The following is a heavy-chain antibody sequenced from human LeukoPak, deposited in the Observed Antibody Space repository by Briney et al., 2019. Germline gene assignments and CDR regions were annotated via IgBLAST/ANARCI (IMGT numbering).Heavy chain of an antibody. CDR2: ISSSGSTI. Sequence: GGSLRLSCAASGFTFSSYEMNWVRQAPGKGLEWVSYISSSGSTIYYADSVKGRFTISRDNAKNSLYLQMNSLRAEDTAVYYCAREPTMTTVTTSRLWGQGTLVTVSS. V-gene: IGHV3-48*03. CDR3: AREPTMTTVTTSRL. CDR1: GFTFSSYE. J-gene: IGHJ4*02. D-gene: IGHD4-17*01.